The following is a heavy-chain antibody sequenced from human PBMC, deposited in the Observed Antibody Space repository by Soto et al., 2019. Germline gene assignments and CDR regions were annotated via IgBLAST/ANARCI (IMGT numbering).Heavy chain of an antibody. CDR2: INHSGST. V-gene: IGHV4-34*01. CDR1: GGSFSGYY. CDR3: ARSPNRYNWNYGHTSNRFDP. D-gene: IGHD1-7*01. J-gene: IGHJ5*02. Sequence: SETLSLTCAVYGGSFSGYYWSWIRQPPGKGLEWIGEINHSGSTNYNPSLKSRVTISVDTSKNQFSLKLSSVTAADTAVYYCARSPNRYNWNYGHTSNRFDPWGQGTLVTVSS.